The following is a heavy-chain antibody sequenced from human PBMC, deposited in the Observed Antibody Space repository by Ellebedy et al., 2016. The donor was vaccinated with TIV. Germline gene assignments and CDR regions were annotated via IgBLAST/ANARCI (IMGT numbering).Heavy chain of an antibody. D-gene: IGHD1-26*01. CDR1: GFNFSTYA. J-gene: IGHJ4*02. Sequence: PGGSLRLSCAAFGFNFSTYAMTWVRQAPGKGLEWVSAMSASGGNTYYADSVKGRFTISRDNSKNTVYLQMNSLRAEDTAVYYCARDTLVGVTDSYFDYWGQGTLVTVSS. CDR3: ARDTLVGVTDSYFDY. CDR2: MSASGGNT. V-gene: IGHV3-23*01.